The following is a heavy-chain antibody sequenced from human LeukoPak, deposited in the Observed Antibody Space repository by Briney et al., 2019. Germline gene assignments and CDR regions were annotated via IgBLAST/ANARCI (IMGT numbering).Heavy chain of an antibody. CDR1: GFTFSSYD. Sequence: GGSLRLSCAASGFTFSSYDMSWVRQAPGKGLEWVSGISGSDGSTNYADSVKSRFTIYREDSTNTLYVQMNSLRAEDTAVYYCAKDSAKKYDDYWGQGTLVTVSS. V-gene: IGHV3-23*01. J-gene: IGHJ4*02. CDR2: ISGSDGST. CDR3: AKDSAKKYDDY. D-gene: IGHD2/OR15-2a*01.